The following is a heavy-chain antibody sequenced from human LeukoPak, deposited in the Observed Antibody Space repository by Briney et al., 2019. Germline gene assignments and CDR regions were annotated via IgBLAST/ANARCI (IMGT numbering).Heavy chain of an antibody. CDR3: AKSHCGTFSCARADY. CDR1: GFTFSSYS. D-gene: IGHD2-2*01. J-gene: IGHJ4*02. CDR2: ISNSGSYI. V-gene: IGHV3-21*04. Sequence: GGSLRLSCAASGFTFSSYSMNWVRQAPGKGLEWVSYISNSGSYIYYGDSVRGRFTISRDNSKNTLYLQMNSLRAEDTAVYYCAKSHCGTFSCARADYWGQGTLVTVSS.